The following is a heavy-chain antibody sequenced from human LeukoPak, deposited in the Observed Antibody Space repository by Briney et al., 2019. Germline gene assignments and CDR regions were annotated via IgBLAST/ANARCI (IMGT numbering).Heavy chain of an antibody. D-gene: IGHD5-24*01. J-gene: IGHJ4*02. CDR1: GITFTSSV. Sequence: PGGSLRLSCAASGITFTSSVMSWVRQAPGKGLEWISTISGRGGGAYYADSVKGRFTISRDNSKNTVYLQMNSLRGEDTAVYYCAKTGTEDRYSIHFDHWGQGTLVTVSS. V-gene: IGHV3-23*01. CDR2: ISGRGGGA. CDR3: AKTGTEDRYSIHFDH.